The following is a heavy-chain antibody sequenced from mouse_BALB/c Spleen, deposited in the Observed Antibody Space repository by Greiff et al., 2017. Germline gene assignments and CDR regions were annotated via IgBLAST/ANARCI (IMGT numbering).Heavy chain of an antibody. D-gene: IGHD2-2*01. Sequence: VKLMESGAELAKPGASVKMSCKASGYTFTSYWMHWVKQRPGQGLEWIGYINPSTGYTEYNQKFKDKATLTADKSSSTAYMQLSSLTSEDSAVYYCARSRGYYGYDGFDYWGQGTTLTVSS. CDR2: INPSTGYT. CDR1: GYTFTSYW. CDR3: ARSRGYYGYDGFDY. V-gene: IGHV1-7*01. J-gene: IGHJ2*01.